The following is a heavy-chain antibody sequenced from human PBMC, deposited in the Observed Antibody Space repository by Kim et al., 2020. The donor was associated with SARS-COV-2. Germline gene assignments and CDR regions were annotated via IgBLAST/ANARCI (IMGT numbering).Heavy chain of an antibody. CDR1: EFSFTSFS. CDR2: INPSVGST. V-gene: IGHV1-46*01. CDR3: ARDRLVIPNYFYYYGLDV. D-gene: IGHD3-9*01. Sequence: ASVKVSCKASEFSFTSFSMHWVRQAPGQGLEWMGIINPSVGSTTYAQRFQDRVTMTRDTSTSTVYMELRSLRSEDTAVYYCARDRLVIPNYFYYYGLDVWGQGTTVTVSS. J-gene: IGHJ6*02.